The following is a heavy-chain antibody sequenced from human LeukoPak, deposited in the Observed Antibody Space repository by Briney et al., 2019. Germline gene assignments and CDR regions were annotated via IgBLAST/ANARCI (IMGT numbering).Heavy chain of an antibody. V-gene: IGHV3-48*04. J-gene: IGHJ4*02. D-gene: IGHD6-19*01. Sequence: GGSLRLSCAASGFTFSDYSMNWVRQAPGKGLEWVSYISFSVNTKYYGDSVKGRFTIFRDNAKNSLYLHMDSLRAEDTAVYYCARGAYGSGWAYFDHWGQGTLVTVSS. CDR3: ARGAYGSGWAYFDH. CDR1: GFTFSDYS. CDR2: ISFSVNTK.